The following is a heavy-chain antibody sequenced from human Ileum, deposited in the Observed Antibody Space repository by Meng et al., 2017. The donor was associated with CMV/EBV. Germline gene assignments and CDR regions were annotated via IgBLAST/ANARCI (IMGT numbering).Heavy chain of an antibody. CDR3: AKDRDMATRYYFDS. D-gene: IGHD5-24*01. CDR1: GFAFSSYG. Sequence: GESLKISCAASGFAFSSYGMHWVRQAPGKGLEWVAVIWYDGRYKYYVDSVEGRFTISRDTSTNTLFLQMDSLRADDTALYYCAKDRDMATRYYFDSWGQGTLVTVSS. CDR2: IWYDGRYK. J-gene: IGHJ4*02. V-gene: IGHV3-33*06.